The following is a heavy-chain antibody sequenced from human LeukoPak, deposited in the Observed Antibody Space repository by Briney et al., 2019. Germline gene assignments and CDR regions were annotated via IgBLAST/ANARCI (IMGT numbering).Heavy chain of an antibody. V-gene: IGHV3-66*02. Sequence: GGSLRLSCAASGFTVSSTYMSWVRPAPGKGLDWVSVIYSGGDTYYADSVKGRFTISRDNSKNTVYLQMNSLRAEDTAVYYCASETNYDYWGQGTLVTVSS. J-gene: IGHJ4*02. CDR2: IYSGGDT. D-gene: IGHD1-14*01. CDR3: ASETNYDY. CDR1: GFTVSSTY.